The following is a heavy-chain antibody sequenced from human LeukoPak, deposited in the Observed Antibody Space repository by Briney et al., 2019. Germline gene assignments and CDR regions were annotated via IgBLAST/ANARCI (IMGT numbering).Heavy chain of an antibody. CDR3: AKVHGTPY. J-gene: IGHJ4*02. CDR2: ISDTSGVHE. Sequence: GGSLRLSCAASRFTFTSYTMTWVRQAPGKGLEWVASISDTSGVHEEYADSVKGRFTVSRDNSKNMVCVQLNSLRVEDTAVYYCAKVHGTPYWGQGTLVTVSS. V-gene: IGHV3-23*01. CDR1: RFTFTSYT. D-gene: IGHD1-26*01.